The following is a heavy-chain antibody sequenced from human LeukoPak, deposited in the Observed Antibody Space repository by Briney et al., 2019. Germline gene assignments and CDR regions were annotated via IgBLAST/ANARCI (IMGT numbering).Heavy chain of an antibody. V-gene: IGHV3-21*01. CDR3: AKDTGSSGYYYVSFPVD. CDR1: GFIFSSYS. CDR2: ISSSSTYI. Sequence: GGSLRLSCAASGFIFSSYSMNWVRQAPGKGLEWVSSISSSSTYIYYADSVKGRFTISRDNAKNSLYLQMNSLRAEDTAVYYCAKDTGSSGYYYVSFPVDWGQGTLVTVSS. D-gene: IGHD3-22*01. J-gene: IGHJ4*02.